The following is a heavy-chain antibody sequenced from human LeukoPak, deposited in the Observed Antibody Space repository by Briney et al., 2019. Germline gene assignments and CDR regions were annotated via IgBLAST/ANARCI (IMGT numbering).Heavy chain of an antibody. J-gene: IGHJ4*02. CDR1: GFTFNDYY. V-gene: IGHV3-11*04. D-gene: IGHD4-23*01. CDR3: ARDHYGSNSLDY. Sequence: GGSLRLSCAASGFTFNDYYMSWVRQAPGKGLEWLSYISRRGNTIYYAGSVRGRFTVSRDNAQNSLYLQMNSLRAEDTAVYYCARDHYGSNSLDYWGQGTLVTVSS. CDR2: ISRRGNTI.